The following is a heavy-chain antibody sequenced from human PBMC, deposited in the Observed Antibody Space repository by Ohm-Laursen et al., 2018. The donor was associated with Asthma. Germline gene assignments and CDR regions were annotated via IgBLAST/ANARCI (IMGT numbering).Heavy chain of an antibody. Sequence: GSLRLSCAASGYTFSRYSIHWVRQAPGKGLERVSAISGSGGSTYYADSVKGRFTISRDNSKNTLYLQMNSLRAEDTAVYYCAKGHCSSTSCYGDFDYWGQGTLVTVSS. D-gene: IGHD2-2*01. CDR1: GYTFSRYS. CDR2: ISGSGGST. J-gene: IGHJ4*02. CDR3: AKGHCSSTSCYGDFDY. V-gene: IGHV3-23*01.